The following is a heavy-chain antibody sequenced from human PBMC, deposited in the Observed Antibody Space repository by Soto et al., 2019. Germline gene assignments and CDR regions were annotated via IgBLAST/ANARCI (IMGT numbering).Heavy chain of an antibody. CDR2: INPNSGGT. V-gene: IGHV1-2*04. CDR3: ARGRAAGTEFDY. J-gene: IGHJ4*02. D-gene: IGHD6-13*01. CDR1: GYTFTGYY. Sequence: ASVKVSCKASGYTFTGYYMDWVRQAPGQGLEWMGWINPNSGGTNYAQKFQGWVTMTRDTSISTAYMELSRLRSDDTAVYYCARGRAAGTEFDYWGQGTLVTVSS.